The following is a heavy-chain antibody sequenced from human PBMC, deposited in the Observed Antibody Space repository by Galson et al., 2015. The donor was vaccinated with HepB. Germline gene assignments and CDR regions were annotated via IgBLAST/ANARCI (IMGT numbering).Heavy chain of an antibody. V-gene: IGHV1-46*01. CDR2: INPSGGST. J-gene: IGHJ3*02. CDR1: GNSFTSFY. Sequence: SVKVSCKASGNSFTSFYIYWVRQAPGQGLEWMGIINPSGGSTSYAQKFQGRVTMTRDTSTTTVYMELSSLRSEDTAVYYCARSSGWSHDAFDIWGQGTMVTVSS. D-gene: IGHD6-19*01. CDR3: ARSSGWSHDAFDI.